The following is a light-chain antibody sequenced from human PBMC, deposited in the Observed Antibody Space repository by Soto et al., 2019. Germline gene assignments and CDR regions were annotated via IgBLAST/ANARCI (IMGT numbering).Light chain of an antibody. CDR3: AAWDDSLNGRG. CDR1: SSNIGSNT. Sequence: QSVLTQPPSASGTPGQRVTISCSGSSSNIGSNTVNWYQQLPGTAPKHLIYSNNQRPSGIPDRFSGSKSGTSASLAISGLQSEDEADYYCAAWDDSLNGRGFGTGTKVTVL. CDR2: SNN. J-gene: IGLJ1*01. V-gene: IGLV1-44*01.